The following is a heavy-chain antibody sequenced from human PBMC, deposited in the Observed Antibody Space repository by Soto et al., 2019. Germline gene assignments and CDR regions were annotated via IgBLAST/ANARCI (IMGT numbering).Heavy chain of an antibody. Sequence: GGSLRLSCAASGFTFSSYGMHWVRQAPGKGLEWVAVISYDGSNKYYADSVKGRFTISRDNSKNTLYLQMNSLRAEDTAVYYCARSSSWYLNYYYYYGMDVRGQGTTVTVSS. CDR3: ARSSSWYLNYYYYYGMDV. V-gene: IGHV3-30*03. CDR2: ISYDGSNK. J-gene: IGHJ6*02. D-gene: IGHD6-13*01. CDR1: GFTFSSYG.